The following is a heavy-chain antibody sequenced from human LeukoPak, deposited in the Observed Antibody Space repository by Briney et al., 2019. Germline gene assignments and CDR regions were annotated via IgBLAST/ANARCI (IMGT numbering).Heavy chain of an antibody. Sequence: SETLSLTCTVSGGSIGSYYWSWIRQPPGKGLEWIGYIYYSGSTNYNPSLKSRVTISVDTSKNQFSLKLSSVTAADTAVYYCARVKDFWSGFVDYWGQGTLVTVSS. CDR2: IYYSGST. CDR3: ARVKDFWSGFVDY. D-gene: IGHD3-3*01. J-gene: IGHJ4*02. V-gene: IGHV4-59*01. CDR1: GGSIGSYY.